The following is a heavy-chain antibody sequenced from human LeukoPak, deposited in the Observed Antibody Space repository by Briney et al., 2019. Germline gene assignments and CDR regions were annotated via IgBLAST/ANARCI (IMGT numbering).Heavy chain of an antibody. V-gene: IGHV3-21*01. Sequence: PGGSLRLSCAASGFTFSSYSMNWVRQAPGKGLEWVSSISSSSSYIYYADSVKGRFTISRDNAKNSLHLQMNSLRAEDTAVYYCARDLGEDSSSWYMGAFDIWGQGTMVTVSS. J-gene: IGHJ3*02. CDR3: ARDLGEDSSSWYMGAFDI. D-gene: IGHD6-13*01. CDR2: ISSSSSYI. CDR1: GFTFSSYS.